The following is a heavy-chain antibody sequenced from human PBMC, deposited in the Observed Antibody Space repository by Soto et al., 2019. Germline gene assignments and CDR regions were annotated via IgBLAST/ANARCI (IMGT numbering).Heavy chain of an antibody. D-gene: IGHD6-19*01. Sequence: SVKVSCKASGGTFSSYAISWVRQAPGQGLEWMGGIIPIFGTANYAQKFQGRVTITADESTSTAYMELSSLRSEDTAVYYCARDPAVAGQIEYFQHWGQGTLVTVSS. J-gene: IGHJ1*01. V-gene: IGHV1-69*13. CDR3: ARDPAVAGQIEYFQH. CDR1: GGTFSSYA. CDR2: IIPIFGTA.